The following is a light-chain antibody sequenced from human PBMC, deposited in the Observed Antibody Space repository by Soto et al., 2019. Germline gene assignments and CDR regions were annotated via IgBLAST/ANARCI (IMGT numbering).Light chain of an antibody. V-gene: IGKV3-15*01. CDR3: QQDNNWPPYT. CDR1: QSVSSN. J-gene: IGKJ2*01. CDR2: GAS. Sequence: DTVMTQSPATLSVSPGERATLSCRASQSVSSNLAWYQQKPGQAPRLLIYGASTRATGIPARFSGSGSGTEFTLTISSLQSEYFAVYYCQQDNNWPPYTFGQGTKLEIK.